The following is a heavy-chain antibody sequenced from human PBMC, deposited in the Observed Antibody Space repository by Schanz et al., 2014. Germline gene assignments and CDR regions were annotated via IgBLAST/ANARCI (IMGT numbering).Heavy chain of an antibody. Sequence: QLQLQESGPGLVKPSETLSLTCSVSGASISSTTYYWGWVRQSPGKGLEWIGSVHYSGSTYYNPALKSRVTISVDTSKNQFSLKLLSGTVADADDCASPRQAWLVTDGPDLDIWGQGTRITVSS. D-gene: IGHD2-2*03. V-gene: IGHV4-39*01. J-gene: IGHJ4*02. CDR1: GASISSTTYY. CDR3: PRQAWLVTDGPDLDI. CDR2: VHYSGST.